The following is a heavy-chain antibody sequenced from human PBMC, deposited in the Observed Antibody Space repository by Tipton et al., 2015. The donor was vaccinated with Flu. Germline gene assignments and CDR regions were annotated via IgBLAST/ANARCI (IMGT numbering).Heavy chain of an antibody. Sequence: TLSLTCIVSGGSVSSRGYYWGWIRQPPGKGLEWIGSIYHNGDIHFNPSLKSRVSISVDTSNNRFSLNLTSVTAADTAVYYCARAEIGDFDYWGQGTLVTVSS. CDR3: ARAEIGDFDY. CDR1: GGSVSSRGYY. V-gene: IGHV4-39*02. CDR2: IYHNGDI. D-gene: IGHD2/OR15-2a*01. J-gene: IGHJ4*02.